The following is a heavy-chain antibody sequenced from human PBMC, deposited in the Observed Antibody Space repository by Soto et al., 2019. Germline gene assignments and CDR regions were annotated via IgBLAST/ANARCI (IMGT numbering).Heavy chain of an antibody. CDR3: ARGGSTMVRGPLVYGLDV. Sequence: QVQLVQSGAEVKGPGSSVKVSCKASGGTFRTFAISWVRQAPGQGPEWMGGIIPVFGTPNYAQKFQGRVTITADESTSTAYMELSSLRSEDTAVYYCARGGSTMVRGPLVYGLDVWGQGTTVTVSS. J-gene: IGHJ6*02. D-gene: IGHD3-10*01. CDR2: IIPVFGTP. CDR1: GGTFRTFA. V-gene: IGHV1-69*01.